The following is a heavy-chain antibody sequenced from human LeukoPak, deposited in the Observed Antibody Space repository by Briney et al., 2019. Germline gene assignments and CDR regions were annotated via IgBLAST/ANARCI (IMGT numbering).Heavy chain of an antibody. CDR1: GGSFSGYY. CDR3: ARVQYSSSWYGLGVDY. V-gene: IGHV4-34*01. CDR2: INHSGST. D-gene: IGHD6-13*01. Sequence: SETLSLTCAVYGGSFSGYYWSWVRQPPGKGLEWIGEINHSGSTNYNPSLKSRVTISVDTSKNQFSLKLSSVTAADTAVYYCARVQYSSSWYGLGVDYWGQGTLVTVSS. J-gene: IGHJ4*02.